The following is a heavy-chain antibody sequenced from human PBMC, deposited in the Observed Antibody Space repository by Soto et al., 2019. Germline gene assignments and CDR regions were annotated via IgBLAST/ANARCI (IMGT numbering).Heavy chain of an antibody. CDR3: VKDHPALEY. Sequence: EVQLVESGGGLVQPGGSLRLTCSASGFTFSDYAMHWVRQAPGKGLEYVSVIRSDGDRIYYADSVKGRFTISRDNSTNTLFLQMNSLRPDDTAMYYCVKDHPALEYWGHGTLVTVSS. CDR1: GFTFSDYA. V-gene: IGHV3-64D*06. CDR2: IRSDGDRI. J-gene: IGHJ4*01.